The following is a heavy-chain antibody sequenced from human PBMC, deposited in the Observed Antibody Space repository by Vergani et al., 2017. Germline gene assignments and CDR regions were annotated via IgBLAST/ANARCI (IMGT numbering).Heavy chain of an antibody. CDR2: IWYDGSNT. J-gene: IGHJ6*03. CDR1: GFAFRTYG. V-gene: IGHV3-33*01. Sequence: QVQLVESGGGVVQPGRSLRLSCVASGFAFRTYGMHWVRQAPGKGLEWVAIIWYDGSNTYYADSVKGRFTVSRDNSRNTLFLQMNSLRVEDMAVYYCARDRGDWRYSRYFYNYYMDVWGKGTTVTVSS. D-gene: IGHD2-8*02. CDR3: ARDRGDWRYSRYFYNYYMDV.